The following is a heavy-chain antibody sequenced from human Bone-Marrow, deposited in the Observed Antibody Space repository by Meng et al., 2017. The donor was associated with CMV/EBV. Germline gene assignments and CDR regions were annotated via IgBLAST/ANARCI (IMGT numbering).Heavy chain of an antibody. CDR2: INPDGTAT. CDR3: SRLYYY. V-gene: IGHV3-74*01. D-gene: IGHD2-8*01. J-gene: IGHJ4*02. CDR1: GFTFSSAW. Sequence: GSLRLACSASGFTFSSAWMFWVRQTPGTGLLGVALINPDGTATYYADSVKGRFTISRDNAKNTLYLQMNGLRDDDTALYYCSRLYYYWGQGTLVTVSS.